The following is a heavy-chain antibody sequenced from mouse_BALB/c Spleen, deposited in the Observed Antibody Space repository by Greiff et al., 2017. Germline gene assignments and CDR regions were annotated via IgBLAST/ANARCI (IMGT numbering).Heavy chain of an antibody. J-gene: IGHJ4*01. CDR2: IDPSDSET. V-gene: IGHV1S126*01. CDR3: ARMGVTVYAMDY. D-gene: IGHD2-1*01. Sequence: VKLQESGPQLVRPGASVKISCKASGYSFTSYWMHWVKQRPGQGLEWIGMIDPSDSETRLNQKFKDKATLTVDKSSSTAYMQLSSPTSEDSAVYYCARMGVTVYAMDYWGQGTSVTVSS. CDR1: GYSFTSYW.